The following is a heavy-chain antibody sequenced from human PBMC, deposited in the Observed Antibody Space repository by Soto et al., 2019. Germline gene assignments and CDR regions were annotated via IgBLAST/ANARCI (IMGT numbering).Heavy chain of an antibody. CDR3: ARAPMGLTEYYFDY. D-gene: IGHD3-10*01. CDR2: IIPIFGTA. Sequence: QVQLVQSGAEVKKPGSSVKVSCKASGGTFSSYAISWVRQAPGQGLEWMGGIIPIFGTANYAQKFQGRVTITADESTSTAYMKLSSLRSEDTAVYYCARAPMGLTEYYFDYWGQGTLVTVSS. J-gene: IGHJ4*02. V-gene: IGHV1-69*01. CDR1: GGTFSSYA.